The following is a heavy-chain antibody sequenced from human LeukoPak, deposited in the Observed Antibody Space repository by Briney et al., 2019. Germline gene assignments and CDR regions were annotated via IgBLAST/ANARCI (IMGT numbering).Heavy chain of an antibody. Sequence: PGGSLRLSCAASGFTFSSYSMNWVRQAPGKWLEWVSSISSSSSYIYYADSVKGRFTISRDNAKNALHLQMNSLRAEDPAVYYCASPPPTYYDRALSAYWGQGTLVTVSS. CDR3: ASPPPTYYDRALSAY. CDR2: ISSSSSYI. D-gene: IGHD3-22*01. J-gene: IGHJ4*02. CDR1: GFTFSSYS. V-gene: IGHV3-21*01.